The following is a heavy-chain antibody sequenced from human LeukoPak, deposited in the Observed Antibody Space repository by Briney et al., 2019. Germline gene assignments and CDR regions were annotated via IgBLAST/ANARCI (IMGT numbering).Heavy chain of an antibody. CDR2: ISSSRNYI. Sequence: PGGSLRLSCAASGFTFSSYSMNWVHQAPGKGLEWVSYISSSRNYIFYADSVKGRFTISRDNAKNSLYLQMNSLRAEDTAVYYCARDPYYYDSSGYYGEGFDYWGQGTLVTVSS. V-gene: IGHV3-21*01. J-gene: IGHJ4*02. CDR1: GFTFSSYS. D-gene: IGHD3-22*01. CDR3: ARDPYYYDSSGYYGEGFDY.